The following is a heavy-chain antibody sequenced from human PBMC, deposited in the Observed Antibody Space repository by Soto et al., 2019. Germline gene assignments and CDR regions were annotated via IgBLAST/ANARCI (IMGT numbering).Heavy chain of an antibody. Sequence: ASVKVSCKASGYTFTIYGIIWVRQAPGQGLEWMGWISAYNGNTNYAQKLQGRVTMTTDTSTSTAYMELRSLRSDDTAVYYFARVPLQWLAPYYYYYLDVWGKGTTVTVSS. CDR1: GYTFTIYG. CDR2: ISAYNGNT. J-gene: IGHJ6*03. D-gene: IGHD6-19*01. CDR3: ARVPLQWLAPYYYYYLDV. V-gene: IGHV1-18*01.